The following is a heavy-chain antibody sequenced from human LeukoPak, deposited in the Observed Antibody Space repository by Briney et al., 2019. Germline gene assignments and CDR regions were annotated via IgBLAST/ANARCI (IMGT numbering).Heavy chain of an antibody. CDR1: GGSFSGYY. Sequence: SETLSLTCAVYGGSFSGYYWSWIRQPPGKGLEWIGEINHSGSTNYNPSLKSRVTISVDTSKNQFSLKLSSVTAADTAVYYCARLISAGSYFDYWGEGTLVTVSS. D-gene: IGHD3-10*01. J-gene: IGHJ4*02. CDR3: ARLISAGSYFDY. V-gene: IGHV4-34*01. CDR2: INHSGST.